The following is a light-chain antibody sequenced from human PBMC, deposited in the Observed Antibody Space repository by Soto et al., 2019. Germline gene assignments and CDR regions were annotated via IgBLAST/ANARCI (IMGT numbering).Light chain of an antibody. V-gene: IGLV1-44*01. Sequence: QSVLTQPPSASGTPGQRVTNSCSGSSSNIGSNTVNWYQQLPGTAPRLLIYRNNQRPSGVPDRFSGAKSGTSASLAISGLQSEDEADYYCAAWDDSLNGNVFGTGTKLTVL. CDR2: RNN. CDR3: AAWDDSLNGNV. J-gene: IGLJ1*01. CDR1: SSNIGSNT.